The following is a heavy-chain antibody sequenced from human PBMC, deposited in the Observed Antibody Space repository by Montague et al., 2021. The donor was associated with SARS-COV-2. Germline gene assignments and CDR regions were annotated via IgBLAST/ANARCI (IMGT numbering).Heavy chain of an antibody. CDR1: GFTFSSYG. J-gene: IGHJ6*02. V-gene: IGHV3-33*06. Sequence: SLRLSCAASGFTFSSYGMHWVRQAPGKGLEWVAVIWYDGSNKYYADSVKGRLTISRDNSKNTLYLQMNSLRAEDTAVYYCAKEYSSSSTHYYGMDVWGQGTTVTVSS. CDR2: IWYDGSNK. D-gene: IGHD6-6*01. CDR3: AKEYSSSSTHYYGMDV.